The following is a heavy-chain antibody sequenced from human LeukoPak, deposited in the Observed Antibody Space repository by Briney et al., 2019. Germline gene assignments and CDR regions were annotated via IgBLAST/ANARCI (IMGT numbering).Heavy chain of an antibody. CDR1: GFPDSIIY. Sequence: GGPVRLSCTPCGFPDSIIYMRWVRGAPGRGGVWLTDIYSGGSTYYADSVKGRFTVSRDNSKNTLYLQMNSLRAEDTAVYYCARAPFTYDSSGDSFDIWGQGTMVTVSS. J-gene: IGHJ3*02. CDR2: IYSGGST. V-gene: IGHV3-66*01. CDR3: ARAPFTYDSSGDSFDI. D-gene: IGHD3-22*01.